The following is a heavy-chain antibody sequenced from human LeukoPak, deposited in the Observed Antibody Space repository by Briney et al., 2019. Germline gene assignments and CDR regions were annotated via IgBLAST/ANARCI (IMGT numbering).Heavy chain of an antibody. J-gene: IGHJ4*02. D-gene: IGHD5-12*01. CDR3: ARMFGGNYYGYYFDN. Sequence: GGSLRLSCSASGFIVNNYYMTWVRQAPGKGLECVSILYSGGMTYYADSVKGRFTISADNSKNTVNLQMNSLRVEDTAIYYCARMFGGNYYGYYFDNWGQGSVLTVSS. CDR2: LYSGGMT. CDR1: GFIVNNYY. V-gene: IGHV3-53*01.